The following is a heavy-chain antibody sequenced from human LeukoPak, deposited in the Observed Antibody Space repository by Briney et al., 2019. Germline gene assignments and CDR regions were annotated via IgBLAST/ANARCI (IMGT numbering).Heavy chain of an antibody. J-gene: IGHJ5*02. CDR1: GYTFTGYD. CDR3: ARGRFGEWDNWFDP. D-gene: IGHD3-10*01. CDR2: INPNSGAT. Sequence: ASVKVSCKASGYTFTGYDIHWVRQAPGQGLEWMAWINPNSGATNYAQKFQGRVTMTRDTSISTAYMELSRLTSDDTAVYFCARGRFGEWDNWFDPWGQGTLVTVSS. V-gene: IGHV1-2*02.